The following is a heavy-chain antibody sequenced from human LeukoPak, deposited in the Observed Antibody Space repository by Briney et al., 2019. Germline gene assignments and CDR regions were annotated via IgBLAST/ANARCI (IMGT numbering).Heavy chain of an antibody. CDR1: GFTFSSYG. CDR2: TSSDGSKK. Sequence: GGSLRLSCAASGFTFSSYGMHWVRQAPGKGLEWVAVTSSDGSKKDYADSVKGRFTTSRDNSKNTLYLEMNSLRVEDTSLYYCVKDKDYGASGWYFDLWGRGTLVTVSS. V-gene: IGHV3-30*18. CDR3: VKDKDYGASGWYFDL. J-gene: IGHJ2*01. D-gene: IGHD4-17*01.